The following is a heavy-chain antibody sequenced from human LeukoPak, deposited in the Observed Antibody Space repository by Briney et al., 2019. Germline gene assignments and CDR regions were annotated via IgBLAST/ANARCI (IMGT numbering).Heavy chain of an antibody. J-gene: IGHJ4*02. CDR3: VRDYQRSLGN. Sequence: GGSLRLSCTASGFTFSTSHMHWVRQAPGKGLEWLSYINYYGQPTYYADSVKGRFTVSRDNAKSSLYLQLNGLRAEDTAVYYCVRDYQRSLGNWGQGTPVTVSS. V-gene: IGHV3-48*01. CDR1: GFTFSTSH. CDR2: INYYGQPT. D-gene: IGHD1-26*01.